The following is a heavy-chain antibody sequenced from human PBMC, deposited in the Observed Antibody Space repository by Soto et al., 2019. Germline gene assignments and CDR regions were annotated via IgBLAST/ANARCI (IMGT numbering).Heavy chain of an antibody. V-gene: IGHV4-59*01. CDR1: GGSISSYY. J-gene: IGHJ2*01. CDR2: IYYSGST. Sequence: QVQLQESGPGLVKPSETLSLTCTVSGGSISSYYWSWIRQPPGKGLEWIGYIYYSGSTNYNPSLKSRVTISVDTSKNQFSLKLSFVTAADTGVYYCARGLKGKGYFDLLGRGTLVTVSS. CDR3: ARGLKGKGYFDL.